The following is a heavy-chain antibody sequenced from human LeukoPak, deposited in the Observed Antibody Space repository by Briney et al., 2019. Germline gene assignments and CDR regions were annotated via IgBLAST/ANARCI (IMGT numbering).Heavy chain of an antibody. J-gene: IGHJ4*02. V-gene: IGHV4-59*01. D-gene: IGHD6-19*01. CDR3: ARDRGSSGNNYYVDY. CDR2: ITYSGST. CDR1: GGPISSYY. Sequence: PSETLSLTCTVSGGPISSYYWSWIRQPPGKGLEWIGYITYSGSTNYNPSLESRVTISLDTSKNQFSLKLTSVTAADTAVYYCARDRGSSGNNYYVDYWGQGTLVTASS.